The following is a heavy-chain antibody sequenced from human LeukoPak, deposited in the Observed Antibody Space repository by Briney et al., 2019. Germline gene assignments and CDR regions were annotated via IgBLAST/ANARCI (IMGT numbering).Heavy chain of an antibody. J-gene: IGHJ4*02. CDR1: GYTFTGYY. CDR3: ARDSERSATVVTRGLVDY. D-gene: IGHD4-23*01. V-gene: IGHV1-2*02. Sequence: GASVKVSCKASGYTFTGYYMHWVRQAPGQGLEWMGWINPNSGGTNYAQKFQGRVTMTRDTSISTAYMELSRPRSDDTAVYYCARDSERSATVVTRGLVDYWGQGTLVTVSS. CDR2: INPNSGGT.